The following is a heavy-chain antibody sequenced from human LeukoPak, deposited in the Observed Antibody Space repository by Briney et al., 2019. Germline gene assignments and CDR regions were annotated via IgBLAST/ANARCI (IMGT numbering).Heavy chain of an antibody. J-gene: IGHJ5*02. CDR1: GGSFSGYY. Sequence: SETLSLTCAVYGGSFSGYYWSWIRQPPGKGLEWIGEINHSGSTYYNPSLKSRVTISVDTSKNQFSLKLSSVTAADTAVYYCARGVPDYGDYGSNWFDPWGQGTLVTVSS. D-gene: IGHD4-17*01. CDR3: ARGVPDYGDYGSNWFDP. CDR2: INHSGST. V-gene: IGHV4-34*01.